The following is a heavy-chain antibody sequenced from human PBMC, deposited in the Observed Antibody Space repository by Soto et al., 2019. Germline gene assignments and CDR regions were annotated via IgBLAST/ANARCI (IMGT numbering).Heavy chain of an antibody. CDR1: GGSISSYY. V-gene: IGHV4-59*08. CDR2: IYYSGST. CDR3: ARRAQYCSSTSCHPDYYYYMDV. D-gene: IGHD2-2*01. Sequence: SETLSLTCTVSGGSISSYYWSWIRQPPGKGLEWIGYIYYSGSTNYNPSLKSRVTISVDTSKNQFSLKLSSVTAADTAVYYCARRAQYCSSTSCHPDYYYYMDVWGKGTTVTVSS. J-gene: IGHJ6*03.